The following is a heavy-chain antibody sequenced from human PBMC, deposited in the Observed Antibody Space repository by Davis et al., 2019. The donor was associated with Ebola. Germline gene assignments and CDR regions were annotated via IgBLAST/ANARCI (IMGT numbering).Heavy chain of an antibody. D-gene: IGHD3-3*01. CDR1: GFTFDNYA. CDR2: ITGYSGST. CDR3: ARVSVFGADYYFDL. V-gene: IGHV3-23*01. Sequence: GGSLRLSCAASGFTFDNYAMSWVRQAPGKGLEWVSTITGYSGSTYYADSVKGRFSISRDTSKNMLYLQMNGQRADDTAVYYCARVSVFGADYYFDLWGRGTLVTVSS. J-gene: IGHJ2*01.